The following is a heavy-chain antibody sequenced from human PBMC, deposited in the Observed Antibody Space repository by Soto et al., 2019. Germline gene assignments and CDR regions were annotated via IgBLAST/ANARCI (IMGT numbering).Heavy chain of an antibody. V-gene: IGHV1-69*13. Sequence: SVKVSCKASGGTFSSYAISWVRKAPGQGLEWMGGIIPIFGTANYAQKFQGRVTITADESTSTAYMELSSLRSEDTAVYYCARDLYYDSSGYYDYFDYWGQGTLVTVSS. D-gene: IGHD3-22*01. J-gene: IGHJ4*02. CDR3: ARDLYYDSSGYYDYFDY. CDR1: GGTFSSYA. CDR2: IIPIFGTA.